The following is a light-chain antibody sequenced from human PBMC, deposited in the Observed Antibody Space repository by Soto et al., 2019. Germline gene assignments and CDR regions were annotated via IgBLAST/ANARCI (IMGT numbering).Light chain of an antibody. V-gene: IGLV1-51*01. J-gene: IGLJ1*01. CDR2: DNN. CDR3: GTWDSSLSVSYV. CDR1: RSNIGNNY. Sequence: QSVLTQPPSVSAAPGQKVTISCSGSRSNIGNNYVSWYQQLPGTAPKLLIYDNNKRPSGIPDRFSGSKSGTSATLGITGLQTGDEADYYCGTWDSSLSVSYVFGTGTKVTVL.